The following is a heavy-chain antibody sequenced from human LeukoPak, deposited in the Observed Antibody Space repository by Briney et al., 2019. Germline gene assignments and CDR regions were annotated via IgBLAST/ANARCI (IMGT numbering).Heavy chain of an antibody. J-gene: IGHJ5*02. CDR1: GYTLTELS. CDR2: VDPEDGET. Sequence: GASVKVSCKVSGYTLTELSMHWVRQAPGKGLEWMGGVDPEDGETIYAQKFQGRVTMTEDTSTDTAYMELSSLRSEDTAVYYCATGGGRDCSSTSCYFTAWFDPWGQGTLVTVSS. D-gene: IGHD2-2*01. V-gene: IGHV1-24*01. CDR3: ATGGGRDCSSTSCYFTAWFDP.